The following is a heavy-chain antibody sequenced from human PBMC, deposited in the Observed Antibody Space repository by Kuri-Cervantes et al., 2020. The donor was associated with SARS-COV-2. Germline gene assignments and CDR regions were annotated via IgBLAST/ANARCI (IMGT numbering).Heavy chain of an antibody. Sequence: SVKVSCKASGFTFTYRYLHWVRQAPGQALEWMGWITPFNGNTNYAQKFQDRVTITRDRSMSTAYMELSSLRSEDTAVYYCAGFLKGIVGGKKYYFDYWGQGTLVTVSS. V-gene: IGHV1-45*02. CDR3: AGFLKGIVGGKKYYFDY. D-gene: IGHD3-16*01. J-gene: IGHJ4*02. CDR1: GFTFTYRY. CDR2: ITPFNGNT.